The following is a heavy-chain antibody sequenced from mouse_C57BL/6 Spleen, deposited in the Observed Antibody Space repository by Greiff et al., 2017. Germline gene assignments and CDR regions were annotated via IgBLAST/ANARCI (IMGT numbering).Heavy chain of an antibody. CDR3: ARRDGNYDAMDY. V-gene: IGHV1-82*01. J-gene: IGHJ4*01. D-gene: IGHD2-1*01. Sequence: VKLMESGPELVKPGASVKISCKASGYAFSSSWMNWVKQRPGKGLEWIGRIYPGDGDTNYNGKFKGKATLTADKSSSTAYMQLSSLTSEDSAVYFCARRDGNYDAMDYWGQGTSVTVSS. CDR2: IYPGDGDT. CDR1: GYAFSSSW.